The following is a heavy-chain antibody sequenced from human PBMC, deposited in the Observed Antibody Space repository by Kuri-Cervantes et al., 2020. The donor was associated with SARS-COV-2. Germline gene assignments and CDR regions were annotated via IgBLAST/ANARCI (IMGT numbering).Heavy chain of an antibody. V-gene: IGHV1-18*01. D-gene: IGHD2-2*01. CDR2: ISAYNGNT. CDR3: ARVGCCSSTSCYRHYYYGMDV. CDR1: GYTFTSYG. Sequence: ASVKVSCKASGYTFTSYGISWVRQAPGQGLEWMGWISAYNGNTNYAQKLQGRVTMTTDTSTSTAYMELRSLRSDDTAVYYCARVGCCSSTSCYRHYYYGMDVWGQGTTVTVSS. J-gene: IGHJ6*02.